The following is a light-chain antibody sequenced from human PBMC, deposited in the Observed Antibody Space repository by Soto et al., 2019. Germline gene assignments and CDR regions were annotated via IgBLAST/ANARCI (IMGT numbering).Light chain of an antibody. CDR1: SSGVGGYNY. J-gene: IGLJ1*01. Sequence: QSVLTQPGSVPGSPGQSITISCTGSSSGVGGYNYVSWYQQHPGKAPKLMIYEVTNRPSGVSSRFSGSKSGNTASLTISGLQAEDEADYYCCSFTSGNTAYVFGTGTKVTVL. CDR3: CSFTSGNTAYV. V-gene: IGLV2-14*01. CDR2: EVT.